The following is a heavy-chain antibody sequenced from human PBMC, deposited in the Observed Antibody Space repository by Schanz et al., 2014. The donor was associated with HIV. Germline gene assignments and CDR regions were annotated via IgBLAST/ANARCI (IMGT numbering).Heavy chain of an antibody. V-gene: IGHV3-23*01. CDR3: AKPEYDSRGNSQSHFDY. CDR2: ISESGGRT. Sequence: EVQMLESGGGSVQPGGSLRLSCAASGFNFNNYAMTRVRQAPGKGLEWVSSISESGGRTYYADSVNGRFTISRDNSKNTLYLQMTTLRIDDTAVYYCAKPEYDSRGNSQSHFDYWGQGTLVTVSS. CDR1: GFNFNNYA. J-gene: IGHJ4*02. D-gene: IGHD3-22*01.